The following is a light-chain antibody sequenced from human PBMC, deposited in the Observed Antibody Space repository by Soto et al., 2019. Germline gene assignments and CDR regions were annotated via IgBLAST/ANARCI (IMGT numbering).Light chain of an antibody. CDR2: DAS. V-gene: IGKV3-20*01. J-gene: IGKJ1*01. CDR3: HQYASAPQT. Sequence: EIVLTQSPGTLSLSPGDRATLSCRASQSVPKNYLAWYQQEPGQAPRLLIYDASSRPTGIPDRFSGSGSGTDVTLTISRLEPEDFAVYYCHQYASAPQTFGQGTKVEIK. CDR1: QSVPKNY.